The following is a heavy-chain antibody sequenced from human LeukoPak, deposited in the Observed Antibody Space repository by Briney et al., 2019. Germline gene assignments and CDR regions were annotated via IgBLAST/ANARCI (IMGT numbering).Heavy chain of an antibody. Sequence: SETLSLTCTVSGGSISSYYWSWIRQPLGKGLEWIGYIYYSGSTNYNPSLKSRVTISVDTSKNQFSLKLSSVTAADTAVYYCARRYSTGPFDYWGQGTLVTVSS. J-gene: IGHJ4*02. CDR2: IYYSGST. CDR1: GGSISSYY. V-gene: IGHV4-59*08. CDR3: ARRYSTGPFDY. D-gene: IGHD1-1*01.